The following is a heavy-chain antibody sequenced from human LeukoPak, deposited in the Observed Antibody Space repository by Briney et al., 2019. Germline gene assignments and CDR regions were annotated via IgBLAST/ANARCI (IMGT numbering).Heavy chain of an antibody. CDR1: GFIFGSYA. J-gene: IGHJ4*02. CDR3: AKVMTTVGSWYSDF. D-gene: IGHD4-11*01. CDR2: ISASGAST. Sequence: GGSLRLSCAASGFIFGSYAMNWVRQAPGKGLEWVSAISASGASTYYADSVKGRFTISRDNPKNTLLLQMSSLRAGDTAIYYCAKVMTTVGSWYSDFWGRGTLVTVSS. V-gene: IGHV3-23*01.